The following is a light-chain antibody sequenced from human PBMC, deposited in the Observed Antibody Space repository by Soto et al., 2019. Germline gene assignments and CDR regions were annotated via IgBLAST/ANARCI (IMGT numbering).Light chain of an antibody. CDR1: SSDVGSYNR. CDR3: SLYTGSSNYV. Sequence: QSVLTQPPSVSGSPGQSVTISCTGTSSDVGSYNRVSWYQQPPGTAPKLMIYEVSNRPSGVPDRFSGSKSGNTASLTISGLQAEDEADYYCSLYTGSSNYVFGNGTKVTV. CDR2: EVS. V-gene: IGLV2-18*01. J-gene: IGLJ1*01.